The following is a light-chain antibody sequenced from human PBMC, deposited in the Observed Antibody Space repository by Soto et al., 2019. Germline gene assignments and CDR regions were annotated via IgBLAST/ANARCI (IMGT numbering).Light chain of an antibody. V-gene: IGLV3-25*02. CDR1: ALPKQY. CDR3: QSADSSGTVV. CDR2: KDS. Sequence: SYELTQPPSVSVSPGQTARITCSGDALPKQYAYWYQQKPGQAPVLVIYKDSERPSGIPERFSGSSSGTTVTLTISGVQAEDEADYYCQSADSSGTVVFGAGKQLNVL. J-gene: IGLJ2*01.